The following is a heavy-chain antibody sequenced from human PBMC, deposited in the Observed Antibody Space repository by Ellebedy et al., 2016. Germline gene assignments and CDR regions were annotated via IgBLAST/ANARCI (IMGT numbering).Heavy chain of an antibody. CDR3: ARSTRGYYDSSGYYTYYFDY. CDR1: GYSFTSYW. V-gene: IGHV5-51*01. D-gene: IGHD3-22*01. Sequence: GESLKISCKGSGYSFTSYWIGWVRQMPGKGLEWMGIIYPGDSDTRYSPSFQGQVTISADKSISTAYLQWSSLKASDTAMYYCARSTRGYYDSSGYYTYYFDYWGQGTLVTVSS. CDR2: IYPGDSDT. J-gene: IGHJ4*02.